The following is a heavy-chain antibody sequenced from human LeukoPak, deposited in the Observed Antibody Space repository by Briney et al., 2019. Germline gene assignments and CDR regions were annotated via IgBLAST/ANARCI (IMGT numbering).Heavy chain of an antibody. CDR1: GGSISSNDW. CDR3: ARAGKRGYSYDHGMDV. Sequence: NSSGTLSLTCAVSGGSISSNDWWTWVRQPPGKGLEWIGEIYHSGSTNYNPSLKSRITISVDTSKNQFSLKLSSVTAADTAVYYCARAGKRGYSYDHGMDVWGQGTTVTVSS. J-gene: IGHJ6*02. D-gene: IGHD5-18*01. CDR2: IYHSGST. V-gene: IGHV4-4*02.